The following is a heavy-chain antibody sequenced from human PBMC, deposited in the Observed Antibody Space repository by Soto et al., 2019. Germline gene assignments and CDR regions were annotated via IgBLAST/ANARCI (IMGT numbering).Heavy chain of an antibody. CDR3: ATHGGYCSGGSCYANMDYYYYMDV. CDR2: VNHSGNT. D-gene: IGHD2-15*01. V-gene: IGHV4-34*01. Sequence: SETLSLTCAVYGGSFSGYYWSWIRQPPGKGLEWIGEVNHSGNTHYNPSLKSRVTISVDTSKNQFSLKLSSVTAADTAVYYCATHGGYCSGGSCYANMDYYYYMDVWGKGTTVTVSS. J-gene: IGHJ6*03. CDR1: GGSFSGYY.